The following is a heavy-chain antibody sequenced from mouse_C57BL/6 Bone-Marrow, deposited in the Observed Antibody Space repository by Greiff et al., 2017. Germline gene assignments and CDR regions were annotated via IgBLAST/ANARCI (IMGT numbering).Heavy chain of an antibody. D-gene: IGHD1-1*01. CDR3: AKAGYYSSLWFAY. Sequence: QVQLKESGAELARPGASVKLSCKASGYTFTSYGISWVKQRTGQGLEWIGEIYPRSGNTYYNEQFKGKATLTADKSSSTAYMWLRSQTYEDSAVYFCAKAGYYSSLWFAYWGQGTLVTVSA. CDR1: GYTFTSYG. CDR2: IYPRSGNT. V-gene: IGHV1-81*01. J-gene: IGHJ3*01.